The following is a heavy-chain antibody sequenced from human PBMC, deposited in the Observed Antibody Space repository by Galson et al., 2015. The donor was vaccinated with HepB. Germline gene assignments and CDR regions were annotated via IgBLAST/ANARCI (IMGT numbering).Heavy chain of an antibody. D-gene: IGHD3-10*01. V-gene: IGHV1-8*01. CDR3: GIVFGLVSGSGQNRLDP. Sequence: QSGAEVKKPGASVKVSCKASGYTFIKYGISWVRQASGQGLEWMGWINSQNGNTHYAQKFQGRVTMTRNTSISTAYMELSSLRYDDTAMYYCGIVFGLVSGSGQNRLDPWRQGTLVTVSS. J-gene: IGHJ5*02. CDR1: GYTFIKYG. CDR2: INSQNGNT.